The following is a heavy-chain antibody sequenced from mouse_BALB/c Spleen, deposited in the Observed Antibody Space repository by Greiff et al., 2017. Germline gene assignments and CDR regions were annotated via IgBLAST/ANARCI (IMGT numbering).Heavy chain of an antibody. J-gene: IGHJ4*01. D-gene: IGHD1-1*02. CDR3: ARGGAMDY. V-gene: IGHV1-69*01. CDR1: GYTFTDYW. CDR2: IDTSGSYT. Sequence: VQLQQSGAELVMPGGSVKMSCKASGYTFTDYWMYWVRQTPGQGLEWIGAIDTSGSYTSYNQKFKGQVTLTVDESSSTAYMQLSSLTSEDSAVYYCARGGAMDYWGQGTSVTVSS.